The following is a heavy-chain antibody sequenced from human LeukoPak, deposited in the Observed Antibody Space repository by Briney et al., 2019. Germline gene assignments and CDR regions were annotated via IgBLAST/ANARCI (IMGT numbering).Heavy chain of an antibody. CDR3: ARERYGNYN. J-gene: IGHJ4*02. CDR2: IKEDGSVK. Sequence: GGSLRLSCAVSGFTFSSFWMIWVRQAPGKGLEWVANIKEDGSVKNYVDSVKGRFTISRDNAKNSLFLQMNSLRAEDTAVYYCARERYGNYNWGQGTLVTVSS. D-gene: IGHD4-11*01. V-gene: IGHV3-7*03. CDR1: GFTFSSFW.